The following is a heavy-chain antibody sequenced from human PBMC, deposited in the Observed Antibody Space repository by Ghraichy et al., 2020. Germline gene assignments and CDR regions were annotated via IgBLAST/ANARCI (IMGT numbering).Heavy chain of an antibody. CDR3: ARHGDYDLWSGYYGGDFDY. J-gene: IGHJ4*02. Sequence: SQTLSLTCNVSGVSITRRSYYWGWIHQSPGKGLEWIGTVSNIGNTYYTPSLKNRVAISIDASKDQFSLRLSSVTAADTAVYYCARHGDYDLWSGYYGGDFDYWGQGTLVTVSS. CDR2: VSNIGNT. CDR1: GVSITRRSYY. D-gene: IGHD3-3*01. V-gene: IGHV4-39*01.